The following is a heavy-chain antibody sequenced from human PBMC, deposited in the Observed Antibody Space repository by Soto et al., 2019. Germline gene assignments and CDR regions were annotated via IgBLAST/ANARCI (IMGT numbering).Heavy chain of an antibody. CDR1: GFTFSSYE. V-gene: IGHV3-48*03. CDR2: IGSSGTTT. D-gene: IGHD3-10*01. Sequence: GGSLRLSCAASGFTFSSYEMNWVRQAPGKGLEWVSYIGSSGTTTYYADSVKGRFTISRDNAKNSLYLQMNSLRGEDTAVYYCARNFGMFDPWGQGTMVTVYS. J-gene: IGHJ5*02. CDR3: ARNFGMFDP.